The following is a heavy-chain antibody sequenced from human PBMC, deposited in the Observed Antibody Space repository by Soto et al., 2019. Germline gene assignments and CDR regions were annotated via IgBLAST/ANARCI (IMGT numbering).Heavy chain of an antibody. CDR1: GGSFSSHC. CDR3: ARWAGECTEGVWFAPLDF. Sequence: QAHLVQSGAEVKKPGSSVKVSCRASGGSFSSHCLIWVRQAPGQGLEWMGGLVPKFGAPKYAQKFQDRVTITADISTTTVYMELNRLKVEDTAMYFCARWAGECTEGVWFAPLDFWGQGTPLTVSS. CDR2: LVPKFGAP. J-gene: IGHJ4*02. V-gene: IGHV1-69*06. D-gene: IGHD2-8*02.